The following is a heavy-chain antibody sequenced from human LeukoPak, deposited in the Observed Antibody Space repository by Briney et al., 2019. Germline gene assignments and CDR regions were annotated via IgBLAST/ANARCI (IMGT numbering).Heavy chain of an antibody. CDR1: GYSVTTGYY. Sequence: SETLSLTCTVSGYSVTTGYYWGWIRQTPERGLEWIGNVSQRGITYYSPSLQSRVTISVDTSKNQSSLRLTSVPAADTAVYYCARDSFESTGFGNRWGQGTLITVSS. V-gene: IGHV4-38-2*02. J-gene: IGHJ5*02. CDR2: VSQRGIT. D-gene: IGHD3-22*01. CDR3: ARDSFESTGFGNR.